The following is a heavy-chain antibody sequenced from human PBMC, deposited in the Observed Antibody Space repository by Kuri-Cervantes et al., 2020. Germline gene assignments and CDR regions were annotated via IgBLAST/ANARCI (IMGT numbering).Heavy chain of an antibody. D-gene: IGHD6-6*01. CDR2: IIPIFGTA. CDR1: GGTFSSYA. Sequence: SVKVSCKASGGTFSSYAISWVRQAPGQGLEWMGGIIPIFGTANYAQKFQGRVTITADESTSTAYMELSSLRSEDTAVYYCARNRPSLWGRRYYFDYWGQGTLVTVSS. CDR3: ARNRPSLWGRRYYFDY. V-gene: IGHV1-69*13. J-gene: IGHJ4*02.